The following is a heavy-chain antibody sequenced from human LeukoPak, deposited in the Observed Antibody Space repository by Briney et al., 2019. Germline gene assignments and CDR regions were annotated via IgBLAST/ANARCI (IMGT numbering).Heavy chain of an antibody. J-gene: IGHJ4*02. V-gene: IGHV1-2*02. CDR3: ARDKVIPAASMISGMDY. CDR1: GYTFTSYD. CDR2: INPNSGGT. Sequence: ASVKVSCKASGYTFTSYDINWVRQAPGQGLEWMGWINPNSGGTNYAQKFQGRVTMTRDTSISTAYMELSRLRSDDTAVYYCARDKVIPAASMISGMDYWGQGTLVTVSS. D-gene: IGHD2-2*01.